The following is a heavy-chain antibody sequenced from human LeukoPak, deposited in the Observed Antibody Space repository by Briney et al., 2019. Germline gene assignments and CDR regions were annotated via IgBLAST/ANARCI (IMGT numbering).Heavy chain of an antibody. CDR2: ISGSGGST. V-gene: IGHV3-23*01. J-gene: IGHJ6*03. D-gene: IGHD2-2*01. CDR3: AKCYRVVPAYYYMDV. Sequence: GGSLRLSCAASGFTFSSYAMSWVRQAPGKGLEWVSAISGSGGSTYYADSVKGRFTISRGNSKNTLYLQMNSLRAEDTAVYYCAKCYRVVPAYYYMDVWGKGTTVTVSS. CDR1: GFTFSSYA.